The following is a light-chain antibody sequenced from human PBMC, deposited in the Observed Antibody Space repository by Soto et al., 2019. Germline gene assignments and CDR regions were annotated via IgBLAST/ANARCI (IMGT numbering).Light chain of an antibody. Sequence: DIQMTQSPSTLSASVGDRVIITCRASQSIASWLAWYQQTPGKAPRLLIYKASNLESGVPSRFSGSGSGTEFTLTISSLQPDYSATYYCQQYNSYPWTFGQGTKLEIK. CDR3: QQYNSYPWT. V-gene: IGKV1-5*03. CDR2: KAS. J-gene: IGKJ2*02. CDR1: QSIASW.